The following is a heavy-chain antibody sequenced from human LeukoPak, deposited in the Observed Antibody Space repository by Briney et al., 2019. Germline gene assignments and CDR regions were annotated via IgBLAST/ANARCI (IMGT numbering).Heavy chain of an antibody. CDR2: INPNSGGT. CDR3: ATGIVVVPTAKVPEY. J-gene: IGHJ4*02. CDR1: GYTFTGYF. Sequence: ASVKVSCKASGYTFTGYFIHWVRQAPGQGLELMGWINPNSGGTNYAQKFQGRVTMTRDTSISTAYMELSRLRSDDTAVYYCATGIVVVPTAKVPEYWGQGTLVTVSS. D-gene: IGHD2-2*01. V-gene: IGHV1-2*02.